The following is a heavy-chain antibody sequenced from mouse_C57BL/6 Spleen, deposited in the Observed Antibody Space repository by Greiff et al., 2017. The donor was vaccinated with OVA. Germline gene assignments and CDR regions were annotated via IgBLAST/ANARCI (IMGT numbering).Heavy chain of an antibody. CDR1: GFSLTSYG. CDR3: ARHEGGVYDVYAAWFAY. Sequence: VQLQESGPGLVAPSQSLSITCTVSGFSLTSYGVHWVRQPPGKGLEWLVVIWSDGSTTYNSALKSRLSISKDNSKSQVFLKMNSLQTDDTAMYYCARHEGGVYDVYAAWFAYWGQGTLVTVSA. D-gene: IGHD2-3*01. CDR2: IWSDGST. V-gene: IGHV2-6-1*01. J-gene: IGHJ3*01.